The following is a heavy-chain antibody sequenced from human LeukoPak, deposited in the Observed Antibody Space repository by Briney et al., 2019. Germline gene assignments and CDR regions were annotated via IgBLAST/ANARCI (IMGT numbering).Heavy chain of an antibody. Sequence: ASVKVSCKASGYTFTGYYMHWVRQAPGQGLEWMGWINPNSGGTSYAQKFQGRVTMTRDTSISTAYMELSRLRSDDTAVYYCARLGPIHLATVTTGFEDYWGQGTLVTVSS. CDR3: ARLGPIHLATVTTGFEDY. CDR2: INPNSGGT. CDR1: GYTFTGYY. D-gene: IGHD4-17*01. J-gene: IGHJ4*02. V-gene: IGHV1-2*02.